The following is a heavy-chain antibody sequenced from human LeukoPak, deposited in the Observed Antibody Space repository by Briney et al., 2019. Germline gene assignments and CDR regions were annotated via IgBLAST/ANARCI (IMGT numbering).Heavy chain of an antibody. D-gene: IGHD2-2*01. CDR1: GGSISSGDYY. CDR3: ARQKVVPAASDILDY. V-gene: IGHV4-30-4*01. J-gene: IGHJ4*02. CDR2: MYYSGST. Sequence: SETLSLTCTVSGGSISSGDYYWSWIRQPPGKGLEWIGYMYYSGSTYYNPSLKSRVTISVDTSKNQFSLKLSSVTAADTAVYYCARQKVVPAASDILDYWGQGTLVTVSS.